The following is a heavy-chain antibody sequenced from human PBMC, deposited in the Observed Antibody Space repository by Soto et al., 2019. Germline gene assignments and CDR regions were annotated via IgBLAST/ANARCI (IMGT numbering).Heavy chain of an antibody. V-gene: IGHV4-59*01. CDR1: GGSISSYY. Sequence: PSETLSLTCTVSGGSISSYYWIWIRQPPGKGLEWIGYIYYSGSTNYNPSLKSRVTISVDTSKNQFSLKLSSVTAADTAVYYCARGVVVPAAIRRPNWFDPWGQGTLVTVSS. J-gene: IGHJ5*02. D-gene: IGHD2-2*02. CDR2: IYYSGST. CDR3: ARGVVVPAAIRRPNWFDP.